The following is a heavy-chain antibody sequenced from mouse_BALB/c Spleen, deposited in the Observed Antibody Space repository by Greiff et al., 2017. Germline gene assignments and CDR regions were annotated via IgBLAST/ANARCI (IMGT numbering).Heavy chain of an antibody. V-gene: IGHV2-9-2*01. Sequence: VQLVESGPGLVQPSQSLSITCTVSGFSLTSYDISWIRQPPGKGLEWLGVIWTGGGTNYNSAFMSRLSISKDNSKSQVFLKMNSLQTDDTAIYYCVRARVMDYWGQGTSVTVSS. CDR1: GFSLTSYD. J-gene: IGHJ4*01. CDR3: VRARVMDY. CDR2: IWTGGGT.